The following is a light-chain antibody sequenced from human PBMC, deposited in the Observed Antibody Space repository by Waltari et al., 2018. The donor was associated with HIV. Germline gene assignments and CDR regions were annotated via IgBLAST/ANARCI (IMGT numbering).Light chain of an antibody. CDR1: TSNIANNY. J-gene: IGLJ1*01. CDR2: END. CDR3: GTWDTSLTAYV. V-gene: IGLV1-51*01. Sequence: QSILTRPPSVSAAPGHNVNISCSGTTSNIANNYVPWYQHIPGIAPKLLIFENDKRASGIPDRFSGSKSGTSATLGIIGLQPGDEAEYYCGTWDTSLTAYVFTTGTKVTV.